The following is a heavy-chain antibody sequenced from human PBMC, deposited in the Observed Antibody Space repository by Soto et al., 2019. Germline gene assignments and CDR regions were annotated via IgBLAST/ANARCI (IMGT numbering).Heavy chain of an antibody. Sequence: SETLSLTCTVSGGSIGSGDYYWSWIRQPPGKGLEWIGYIYYSGSTYYNSSLKSRVTISVDTFKNQLSLKLNSVTAADTAVYYCARAFDDSSGYYGGLGYWGQGTLVTAPQ. D-gene: IGHD3-22*01. CDR2: IYYSGST. CDR3: ARAFDDSSGYYGGLGY. CDR1: GGSIGSGDYY. V-gene: IGHV4-30-4*01. J-gene: IGHJ4*02.